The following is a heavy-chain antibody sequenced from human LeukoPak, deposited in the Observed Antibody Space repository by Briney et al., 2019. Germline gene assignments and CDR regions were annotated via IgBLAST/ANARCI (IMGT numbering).Heavy chain of an antibody. Sequence: SQTLSLTCAISGDSVSSNSAAWDWIRQAPSRGLEWLGRTYYRSKWYNDYEGSVKSRITINPDTSKHQFSLQLNSVTPEDTAVYYCTRDKGVVAQYTWFDPWGQGTLVTVSS. CDR1: GDSVSSNSAA. J-gene: IGHJ5*02. CDR2: TYYRSKWYN. CDR3: TRDKGVVAQYTWFDP. D-gene: IGHD2-15*01. V-gene: IGHV6-1*01.